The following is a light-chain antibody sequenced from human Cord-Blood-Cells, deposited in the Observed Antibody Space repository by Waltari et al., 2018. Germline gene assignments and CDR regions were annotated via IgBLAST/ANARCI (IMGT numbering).Light chain of an antibody. J-gene: IGKJ4*01. CDR2: WAS. V-gene: IGKV4-1*01. CDR1: KSVLYSSNNKNY. CDR3: QQYYSTPLT. Sequence: DIVMTQSPDSLAGSMGERATINCKSSKSVLYSSNNKNYLAWYQQKPGQPPKLLIYWASTRESVVPDRFSGSWSGTDFTLTISSLQAEDVAVYYCQQYYSTPLTFGGGTKVEIK.